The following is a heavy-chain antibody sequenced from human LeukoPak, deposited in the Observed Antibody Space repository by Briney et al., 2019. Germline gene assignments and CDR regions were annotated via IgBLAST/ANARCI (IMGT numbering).Heavy chain of an antibody. CDR1: GGSISSYY. V-gene: IGHV4-59*08. D-gene: IGHD5-18*01. Sequence: PSETLSLTCTVSGGSISSYYCSWIRQPPGKGLEWIGYIYYSGITKYNPSLKSRVTISLDTSKNQFSLRLSSVTAADTAVYYCAVVGSAVPRAGLDYWGQGTLVTVSS. J-gene: IGHJ4*02. CDR3: AVVGSAVPRAGLDY. CDR2: IYYSGIT.